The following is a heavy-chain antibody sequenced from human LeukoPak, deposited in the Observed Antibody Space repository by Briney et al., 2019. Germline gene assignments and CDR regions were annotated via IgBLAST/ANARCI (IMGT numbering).Heavy chain of an antibody. D-gene: IGHD3-10*01. Sequence: SVKVSCKASGGTFSSYAISWVRQAPEQGLEWMGGIIPIFGTANYAQKFQGRVTITADESTSTAYMELSSLRSEDTAVYYCARDEILDGSGSLLPNDYWGQGTLVTVSS. V-gene: IGHV1-69*13. J-gene: IGHJ4*02. CDR2: IIPIFGTA. CDR3: ARDEILDGSGSLLPNDY. CDR1: GGTFSSYA.